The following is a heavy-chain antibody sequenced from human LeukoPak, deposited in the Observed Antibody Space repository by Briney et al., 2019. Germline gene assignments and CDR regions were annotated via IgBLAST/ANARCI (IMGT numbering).Heavy chain of an antibody. CDR2: INPNSGGT. J-gene: IGHJ4*02. CDR3: ARVPNYDFWSGPICYFDY. CDR1: GYTFTGYY. V-gene: IGHV1-2*02. Sequence: ASVKVSCKASGYTFTGYYMHWVRQAPGQGLEWMGWINPNSGGTNYAQKFQGRVTMTRDTSISTAYMELSRLRSDDTAVYYCARVPNYDFWSGPICYFDYWGQGTLVTVSS. D-gene: IGHD3-3*01.